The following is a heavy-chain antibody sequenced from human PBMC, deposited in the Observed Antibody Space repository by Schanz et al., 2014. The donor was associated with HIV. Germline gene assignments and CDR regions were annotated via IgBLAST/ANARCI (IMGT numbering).Heavy chain of an antibody. CDR1: GFTFSSYG. J-gene: IGHJ4*02. Sequence: QVQLVESGGGVVRPGKSLRLSCEASGFTFSSYGMHWVRQAPGKGLEWVAVIWYDGSNKYYADSVKGRFTISRDNAKNSLYLQMNSLRAEDTAVYYCVLPSAKIVGGLGEHYFDHWGQGTLVTVSS. D-gene: IGHD1-26*01. CDR2: IWYDGSNK. V-gene: IGHV3-33*03. CDR3: VLPSAKIVGGLGEHYFDH.